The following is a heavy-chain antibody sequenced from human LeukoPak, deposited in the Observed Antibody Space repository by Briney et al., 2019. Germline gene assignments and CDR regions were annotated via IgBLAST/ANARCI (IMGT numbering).Heavy chain of an antibody. D-gene: IGHD3-22*01. J-gene: IGHJ4*02. CDR1: GGSISSGDYY. CDR2: IYYSGST. V-gene: IGHV4-31*03. Sequence: PSQTLSLTCSVSGGSISSGDYYWSWLRQHPGKGLEWIGYIYYSGSTYYHPSLKSRFTISVDTSKNQFSLKLSSVTAADTAVYYCARELSGYGASDYWGQGTLVTVSS. CDR3: ARELSGYGASDY.